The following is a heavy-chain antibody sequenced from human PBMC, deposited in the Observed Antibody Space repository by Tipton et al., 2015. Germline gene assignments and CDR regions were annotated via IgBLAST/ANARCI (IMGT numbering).Heavy chain of an antibody. Sequence: TLSLTCSVSGDSITSDFWNWIRQAPGKGLDWIGYSSYSGSTFYNPSLRGRLSISLDTAKNRVSLRLNSVTAADTAVYYCAREVWYNDSTGYDYWGQGTLVTVSS. CDR3: AREVWYNDSTGYDY. CDR1: GDSITSDF. V-gene: IGHV4-59*01. D-gene: IGHD3-22*01. J-gene: IGHJ4*02. CDR2: SSYSGST.